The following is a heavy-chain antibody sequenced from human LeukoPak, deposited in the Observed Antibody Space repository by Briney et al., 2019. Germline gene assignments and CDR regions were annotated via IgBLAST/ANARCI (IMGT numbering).Heavy chain of an antibody. CDR1: GGSISGYY. V-gene: IGHV4-59*12. D-gene: IGHD2-21*02. J-gene: IGHJ4*02. Sequence: PSETLSLTCTVSGGSISGYYWSWMRQPPGKGLEWIAYIHYSGSTHYNPSLKSRVTMSLDTSRNQISLKLSSVTAADTAVYYCARGGARHLVVVTASPFDYWGQGTLVTVSS. CDR2: IHYSGST. CDR3: ARGGARHLVVVTASPFDY.